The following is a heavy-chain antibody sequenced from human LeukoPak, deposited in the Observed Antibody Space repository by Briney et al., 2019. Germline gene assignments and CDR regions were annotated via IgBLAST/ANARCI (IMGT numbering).Heavy chain of an antibody. D-gene: IGHD3-3*01. J-gene: IGHJ6*03. CDR2: INHSGST. Sequence: SETLSLTCAVYGGSFSGYYWSWIRQPPGKGLEWIGEINHSGSTNYNPSLKSRVTISVDTSKNQFSLKLSSVTAADTAGYYCARARQKALRFPRYYYMVVWGKGTTVTVSS. CDR3: ARARQKALRFPRYYYMVV. V-gene: IGHV4-34*01. CDR1: GGSFSGYY.